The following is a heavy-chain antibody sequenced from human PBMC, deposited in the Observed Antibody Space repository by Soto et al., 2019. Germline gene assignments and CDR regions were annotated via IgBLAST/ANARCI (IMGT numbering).Heavy chain of an antibody. J-gene: IGHJ5*02. CDR3: ARKHSLDYIRWGLDP. V-gene: IGHV1-2*02. CDR2: INPKSDDT. D-gene: IGHD4-4*01. CDR1: GSPLSDKQ. Sequence: GSVKSSSKACGSPLSDKQIDLFRMATAQGLEWMGRINPKSDDTNYAQKFQGRVTMTRDTSIDTAYLELTGLTSDDTATYYCARKHSLDYIRWGLDPWGQGTMVTLSS.